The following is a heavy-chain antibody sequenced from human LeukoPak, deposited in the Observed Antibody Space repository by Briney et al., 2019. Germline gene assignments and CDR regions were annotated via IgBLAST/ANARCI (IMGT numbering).Heavy chain of an antibody. Sequence: GGSLRLSCAASGFTASNNYMSWVRQAPGKGLEWVSVIYSGGGTYYADSVKGRFTISRDNSKNTLYLQMNSLRAEDTAVYYCAKAPPYKKYFDYWGQGTLVTVSS. CDR2: IYSGGGT. J-gene: IGHJ4*02. V-gene: IGHV3-53*01. D-gene: IGHD1-1*01. CDR1: GFTASNNY. CDR3: AKAPPYKKYFDY.